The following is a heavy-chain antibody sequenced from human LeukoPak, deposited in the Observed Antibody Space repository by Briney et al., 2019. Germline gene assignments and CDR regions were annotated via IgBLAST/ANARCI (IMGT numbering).Heavy chain of an antibody. J-gene: IGHJ4*02. D-gene: IGHD3-10*01. Sequence: GGSLRLSCAASGFTFSSYAMSWVRQAPGKGLEWASGISGSGGTTYYADSVKGRFTISRDNSKNTLYLQMNSLRAEDTAVYYCAKDRGNTMVRGITAFDYWGQGTLVTVSS. CDR1: GFTFSSYA. V-gene: IGHV3-23*01. CDR2: ISGSGGTT. CDR3: AKDRGNTMVRGITAFDY.